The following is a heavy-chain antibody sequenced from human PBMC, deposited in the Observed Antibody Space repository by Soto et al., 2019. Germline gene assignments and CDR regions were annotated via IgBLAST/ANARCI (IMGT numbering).Heavy chain of an antibody. D-gene: IGHD2-15*01. J-gene: IGHJ4*02. V-gene: IGHV3-11*01. CDR3: ARDRPCSGGSCYSGLFDY. Sequence: GGSLRLSCAASGFTFSDYYMSWIRQAPGKGLEWVSYISSGGTTIYYADSVKGRFTISRDNAKNSLYLQMNSLRAEDTAVYYCARDRPCSGGSCYSGLFDYWGQGTLVTVSS. CDR1: GFTFSDYY. CDR2: ISSGGTTI.